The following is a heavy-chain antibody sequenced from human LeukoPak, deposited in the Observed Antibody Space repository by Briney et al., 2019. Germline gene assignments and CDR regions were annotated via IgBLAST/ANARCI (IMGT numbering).Heavy chain of an antibody. D-gene: IGHD2-2*01. J-gene: IGHJ4*02. V-gene: IGHV1-3*01. CDR3: ARVQSAYCSSSSCYGGYFDY. CDR1: GYTFTSYA. CDR2: INAGNGNT. Sequence: AASVKVSCKASGYTFTSYAMHWVRQAPGQRPEWMGWINAGNGNTKYSQKFQGRVTITRDTSASTAYMELSSLRPEGTAVYYCARVQSAYCSSSSCYGGYFDYWGQGTLVTVSS.